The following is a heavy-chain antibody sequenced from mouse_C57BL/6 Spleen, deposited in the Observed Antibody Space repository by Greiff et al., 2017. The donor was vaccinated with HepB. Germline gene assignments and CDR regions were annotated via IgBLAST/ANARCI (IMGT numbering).Heavy chain of an antibody. V-gene: IGHV3-1*01. J-gene: IGHJ1*03. CDR1: GYSITSGYD. CDR3: ARYSNYGWYFDV. D-gene: IGHD2-5*01. Sequence: EVKVEESGPGMVKPSQSLSLTCTVTGYSITSGYDWHWIRHFPGNKLEWMGYISYSGSTNYNPSLKSRISITHDTSKNHFFLKLNSVTTEDTATYYCARYSNYGWYFDVWGTGTTVTVSS. CDR2: ISYSGST.